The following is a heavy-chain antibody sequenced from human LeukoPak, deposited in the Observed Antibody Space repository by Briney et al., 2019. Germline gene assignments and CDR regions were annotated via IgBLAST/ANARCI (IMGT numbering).Heavy chain of an antibody. J-gene: IGHJ4*02. CDR2: IYYSGST. Sequence: SETLSLTCTVSGGSISSYYWSWIRQPPGKGLEWIGYIYYSGSTNYNPPLKSRVTISVDTSRNQFSLKLSSVTAADTAVYYCARDRTYNWIIWGQGTLVTVSS. CDR1: GGSISSYY. V-gene: IGHV4-59*01. D-gene: IGHD1-20*01. CDR3: ARDRTYNWII.